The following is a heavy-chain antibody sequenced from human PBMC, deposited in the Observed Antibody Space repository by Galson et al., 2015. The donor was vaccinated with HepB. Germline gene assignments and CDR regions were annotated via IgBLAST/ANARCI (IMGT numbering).Heavy chain of an antibody. CDR2: ISSSSSTI. J-gene: IGHJ5*02. V-gene: IGHV3-48*01. D-gene: IGHD5-18*01. CDR1: GFTFSSYS. CDR3: ARFTAMVKGDWFDP. Sequence: SLRLSCAASGFTFSSYSMNWVRQAPGKGLEWVSYISSSSSTIYYADSVKGRFTISRDNAKNSLYLQMNSLRAEDTAVYYCARFTAMVKGDWFDPWGQGTLVTVSS.